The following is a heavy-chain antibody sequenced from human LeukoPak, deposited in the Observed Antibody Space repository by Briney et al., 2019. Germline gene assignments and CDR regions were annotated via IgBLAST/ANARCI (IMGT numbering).Heavy chain of an antibody. J-gene: IGHJ4*02. CDR2: ISSTGRTI. Sequence: KPGGSLRLSCAASGFTFNNYYMSWIRQAPGKGLEWVSYISSTGRTIYYADSVKGRFTISRDNAKNSMYLQMNSLRAEDTAMYYCTREGEYSNSWYYSDYWGQGTLVTVSS. V-gene: IGHV3-11*01. CDR1: GFTFNNYY. D-gene: IGHD6-13*01. CDR3: TREGEYSNSWYYSDY.